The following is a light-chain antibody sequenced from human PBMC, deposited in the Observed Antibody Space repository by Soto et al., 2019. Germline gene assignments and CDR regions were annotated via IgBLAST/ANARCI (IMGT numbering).Light chain of an antibody. Sequence: DIQMTQSPSTLSASVGDRVTITCRASQSISSWLAWYQQKPGKAPKFLIYKASGLEIGVPSRFSGSGSGTEFTLTISSLQPDDFATYYCQQYHNFSPLTFGGGTKVDIK. CDR2: KAS. CDR3: QQYHNFSPLT. J-gene: IGKJ4*01. V-gene: IGKV1-5*03. CDR1: QSISSW.